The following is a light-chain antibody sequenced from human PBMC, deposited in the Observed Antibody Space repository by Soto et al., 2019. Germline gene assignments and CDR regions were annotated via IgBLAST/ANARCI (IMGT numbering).Light chain of an antibody. V-gene: IGKV1-17*01. CDR2: SAS. Sequence: DIQMTQFPSSLSASVGDRVTITCRASQGMGNDLGWYQHKPGKAPKRLIFSASTLDSGVPSRFSGGGFGTEFTLTISSLQPEDFATYYCLHHYNYPLTLGGGTKVEIK. CDR1: QGMGND. CDR3: LHHYNYPLT. J-gene: IGKJ4*01.